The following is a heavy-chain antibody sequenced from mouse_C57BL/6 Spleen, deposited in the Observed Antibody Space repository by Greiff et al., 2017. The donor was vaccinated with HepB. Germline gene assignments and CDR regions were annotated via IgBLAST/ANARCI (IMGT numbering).Heavy chain of an antibody. CDR2: INPNNGGT. Sequence: VQLKESGPELVKPGASVKIPCKASGYTFTDYNMDWVKQSHGKSLEWIGDINPNNGGTIYNQKFKGKATLTVDKSSSTAYMELRSLTSEDTAVYYCARKNYSNRYYAMDYWGQGTSVTVSS. D-gene: IGHD2-5*01. V-gene: IGHV1-18*01. J-gene: IGHJ4*01. CDR3: ARKNYSNRYYAMDY. CDR1: GYTFTDYN.